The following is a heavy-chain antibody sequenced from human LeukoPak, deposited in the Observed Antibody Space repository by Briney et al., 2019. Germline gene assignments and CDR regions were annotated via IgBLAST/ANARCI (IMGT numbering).Heavy chain of an antibody. CDR1: GFTFSSYA. Sequence: GSLRLSCAASGFTFSSYAMSWVRQPPGKGLEWIGEINHSGSTNYNPSLKSRVTISVDTFKNQFSLKLSSVTAADTAVYYCAREKGVRWELPPYYYYGMDVWGQGTTVTVSS. J-gene: IGHJ6*02. V-gene: IGHV4-34*01. D-gene: IGHD1-26*01. CDR3: AREKGVRWELPPYYYYGMDV. CDR2: INHSGST.